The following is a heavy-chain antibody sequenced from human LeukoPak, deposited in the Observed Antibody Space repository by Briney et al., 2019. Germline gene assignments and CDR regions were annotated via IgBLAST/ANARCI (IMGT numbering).Heavy chain of an antibody. Sequence: ASVKVSYKASGYTFTSYGISWVRQAPGQGLEWMGWISAYNGNTNYAQKLQGRVTMTTDTSTSTAYMELRSLRSDDTAVYYCARNTIFGVVIIPLDYWGQGTLVTVSS. CDR1: GYTFTSYG. CDR3: ARNTIFGVVIIPLDY. V-gene: IGHV1-18*01. CDR2: ISAYNGNT. J-gene: IGHJ4*02. D-gene: IGHD3-3*01.